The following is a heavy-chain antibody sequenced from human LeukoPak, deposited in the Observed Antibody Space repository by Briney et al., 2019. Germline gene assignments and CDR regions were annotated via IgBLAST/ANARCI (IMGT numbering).Heavy chain of an antibody. J-gene: IGHJ5*02. Sequence: PSETLSLTCAVYGGSFSGYYWSWIRQPPGKGLEWIGEINHSGSTYYNPSLKSRVTISVDTSKNQFSLKLSSVTAADTAVYYCARPHYYGSGSHIPLNWFDPWGQGTLVTVSS. V-gene: IGHV4-34*01. CDR3: ARPHYYGSGSHIPLNWFDP. CDR1: GGSFSGYY. D-gene: IGHD3-10*01. CDR2: INHSGST.